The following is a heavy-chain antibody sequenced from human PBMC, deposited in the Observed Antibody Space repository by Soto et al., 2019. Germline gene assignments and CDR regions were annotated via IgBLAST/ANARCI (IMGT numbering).Heavy chain of an antibody. CDR1: GFTFTSSA. Sequence: GASVKVSCKASGFTFTSSAVQWVRQARGQRLEWIGWIVVGSGNTNYAQKFQERVTITRDMSTSTAYMELSSLRSEDTAVYYRAAATGGYYYGMDVWGQGTTVTVSS. D-gene: IGHD3-10*01. CDR2: IVVGSGNT. V-gene: IGHV1-58*01. J-gene: IGHJ6*02. CDR3: AAATGGYYYGMDV.